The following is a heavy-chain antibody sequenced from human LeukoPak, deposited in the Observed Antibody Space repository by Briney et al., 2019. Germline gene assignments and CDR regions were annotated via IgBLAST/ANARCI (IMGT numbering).Heavy chain of an antibody. V-gene: IGHV4-34*01. J-gene: IGHJ6*02. CDR1: GGSLSGYY. Sequence: SETLSLTCAVYGGSLSGYYWSWIRQPPGKGLEWIGDINHSGSTNYNPSLKSRVTISVDTSKNQFSLKLSSVTAADTAVYYCATIGRLGPLKNYSGMDVWGQGTTVTVSS. CDR3: ATIGRLGPLKNYSGMDV. D-gene: IGHD3-10*01. CDR2: INHSGST.